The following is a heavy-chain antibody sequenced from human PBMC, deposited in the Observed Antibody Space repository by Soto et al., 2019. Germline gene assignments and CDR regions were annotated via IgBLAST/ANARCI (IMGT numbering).Heavy chain of an antibody. CDR2: ISYDGSNK. J-gene: IGHJ3*01. CDR1: GFTFSSYG. Sequence: QVQLVESGGGVVQPGRSLRLSCAASGFTFSSYGMHWVRQAPGKGLEWVAVISYDGSNKYYAGSVKGRFTISRDNSKNTLYLQMNSLRAEDTAVYYCVTMIVVVNWGQGTMVTVSS. V-gene: IGHV3-30*03. CDR3: VTMIVVVN. D-gene: IGHD3-22*01.